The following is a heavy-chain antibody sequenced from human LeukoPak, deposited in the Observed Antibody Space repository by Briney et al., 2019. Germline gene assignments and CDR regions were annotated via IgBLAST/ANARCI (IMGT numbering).Heavy chain of an antibody. CDR3: ARHYGP. Sequence: SETLSLTCTVSGGSITSGGYFWSWIRQHPGMGLECIGHISYSGSTYYTPSLKSRVTISADTSKNQFSLKLNSVTAADTAVYYCARHYGPWGQGTLVTVSS. D-gene: IGHD3-16*01. J-gene: IGHJ5*02. CDR1: GGSITSGGYF. V-gene: IGHV4-31*03. CDR2: ISYSGST.